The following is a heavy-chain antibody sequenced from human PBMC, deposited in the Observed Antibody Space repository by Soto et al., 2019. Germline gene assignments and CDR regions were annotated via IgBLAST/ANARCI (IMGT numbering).Heavy chain of an antibody. CDR2: ISAYNGNT. CDR3: ARVRGSSGWSYLPFQH. CDR1: GYTFTSYG. Sequence: QVQLVQSGAEVKKPGASVKVSCKASGYTFTSYGISWVRQAPGQGLEWMGWISAYNGNTNYAQKLQGRVTMTTDTSTSTAWGGGGSLRSDDTAVYYCARVRGSSGWSYLPFQHWGQGTLVTVSS. D-gene: IGHD6-19*01. J-gene: IGHJ1*01. V-gene: IGHV1-18*01.